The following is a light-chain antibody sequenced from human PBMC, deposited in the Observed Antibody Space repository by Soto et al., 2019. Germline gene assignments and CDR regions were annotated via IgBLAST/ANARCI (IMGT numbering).Light chain of an antibody. CDR2: EVT. V-gene: IGLV2-14*01. Sequence: QSVLTQPASVSGSPGQSIAISCTGTSSDIGTYNYVSWYQQHPGKVPKLLIYEVTHRPSGASPRFSGSKSGNTASLTISGLQAEDEADYYCSSFTRTSTLVFGGGTKLTVL. CDR3: SSFTRTSTLV. CDR1: SSDIGTYNY. J-gene: IGLJ2*01.